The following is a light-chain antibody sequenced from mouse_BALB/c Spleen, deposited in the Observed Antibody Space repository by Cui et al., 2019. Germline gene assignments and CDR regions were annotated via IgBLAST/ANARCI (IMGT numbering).Light chain of an antibody. Sequence: QIVLTQSPAIMSASLGERVPMTCTASSSVSSSYLHWYQQKPGSSPKLWIYSTSNLASGVPARFSGSGSGTSYSLTISSMEAEDAATYYCHQYHRSPFTFGSGTKLEIK. CDR1: SSVSSSY. J-gene: IGKJ4*01. CDR3: HQYHRSPFT. CDR2: STS. V-gene: IGKV4-74*01.